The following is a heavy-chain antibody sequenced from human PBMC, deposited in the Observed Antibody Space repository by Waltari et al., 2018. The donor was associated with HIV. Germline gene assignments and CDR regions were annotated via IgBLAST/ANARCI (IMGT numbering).Heavy chain of an antibody. Sequence: QVQLVQSGAEVKKPGSSVKVSCKASRDTFSSYAINWVRQAPGQGPEWMAAIIPTSGTSNYAQTFQGRVTTSADISTTTAYLELSSLRSEDTAIYYCARGIAVVSATIPANDAFNIWGQGTMVIVSS. D-gene: IGHD2-2*01. J-gene: IGHJ3*02. CDR2: IIPTSGTS. CDR3: ARGIAVVSATIPANDAFNI. CDR1: RDTFSSYA. V-gene: IGHV1-69*06.